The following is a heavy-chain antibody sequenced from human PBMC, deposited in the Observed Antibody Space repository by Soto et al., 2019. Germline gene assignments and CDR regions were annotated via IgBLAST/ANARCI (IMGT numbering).Heavy chain of an antibody. Sequence: SVKVSCKASGGTFSSYAISWVRQAPGQGLEWMGGIIPIFGTANYAQKFQGRVTITADESTSTAYMELSSLRSEDTAGYYCARVTTTVTPTHPDQDVMDIWGQGTPVTVSS. D-gene: IGHD4-4*01. CDR1: GGTFSSYA. CDR2: IIPIFGTA. CDR3: ARVTTTVTPTHPDQDVMDI. J-gene: IGHJ6*02. V-gene: IGHV1-69*13.